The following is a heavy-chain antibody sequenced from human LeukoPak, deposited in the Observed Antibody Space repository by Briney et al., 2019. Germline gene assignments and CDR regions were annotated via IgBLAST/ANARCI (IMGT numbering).Heavy chain of an antibody. CDR3: ARVKNYDYVWGSYLNWFDP. J-gene: IGHJ5*02. D-gene: IGHD3-16*02. CDR1: GYTFTSYD. Sequence: ASVKVSCKASGYTFTSYDINWVRQATGQGLEWMGWMNPNSGNTGYARKFQGRVTMTRNTSISTAYMELSSLRSEDTAVYYCARVKNYDYVWGSYLNWFDPWGQGTLVTVSS. V-gene: IGHV1-8*01. CDR2: MNPNSGNT.